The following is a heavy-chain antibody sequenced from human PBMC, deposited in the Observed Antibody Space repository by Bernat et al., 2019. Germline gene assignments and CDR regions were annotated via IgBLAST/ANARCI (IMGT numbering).Heavy chain of an antibody. Sequence: QVQLVESGGGVVQPGRSLRLSCAASGFTFSSYGMHWVRQAPGKGLEWVAVISYDGSNKYYADSVKGRFTISRDNSKNTLYLQMNSLGAEDTAGYYCAAAGLDYWGQGTLVTVSS. CDR3: AAAGLDY. D-gene: IGHD6-13*01. CDR1: GFTFSSYG. V-gene: IGHV3-30*03. J-gene: IGHJ4*02. CDR2: ISYDGSNK.